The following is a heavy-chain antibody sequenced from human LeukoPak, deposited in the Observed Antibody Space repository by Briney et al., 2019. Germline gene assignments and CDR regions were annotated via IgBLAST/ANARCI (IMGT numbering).Heavy chain of an antibody. J-gene: IGHJ6*02. CDR1: GFTFLSYV. D-gene: IGHD6-19*01. CDR3: AKEGSSGWSGYYYGMDV. CDR2: ISYDGSNK. Sequence: RRCLRHSSAAPGFTFLSYVMHGGRHALRERVRSGAVISYDGSNKYYADSVKGRFTISRDNSKNTLYLQMNSLIAEDTAVYYCAKEGSSGWSGYYYGMDVWGQGTTVTVSS. V-gene: IGHV3-30*18.